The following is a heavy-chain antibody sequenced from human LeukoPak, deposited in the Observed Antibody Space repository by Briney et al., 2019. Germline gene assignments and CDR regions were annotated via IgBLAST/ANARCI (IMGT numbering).Heavy chain of an antibody. CDR1: GFTFSSYE. J-gene: IGHJ4*02. Sequence: GGSLRLSCAASGFTFSSYEMNWVRQAPGKGLEWVSYISSSGSTLYYADYVKGRFTISRDNAKNSLYLQMNSLRAEDTAVYYCARGASHINSFDYWGQGTLVTVSS. D-gene: IGHD2-2*01. CDR2: ISSSGSTL. CDR3: ARGASHINSFDY. V-gene: IGHV3-48*03.